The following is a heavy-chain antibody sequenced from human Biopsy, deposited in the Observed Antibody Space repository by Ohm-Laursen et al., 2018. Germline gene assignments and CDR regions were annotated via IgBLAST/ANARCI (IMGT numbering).Heavy chain of an antibody. D-gene: IGHD3-22*01. J-gene: IGHJ2*01. CDR1: GDSLSSYF. CDR2: IHNSGST. V-gene: IGHV4-59*01. Sequence: SETLSLTCTVSGDSLSSYFWSWIRQPPGKGLEWIGFIHNSGSTDHNPSLKSRVTISVDTSKNHFSLRLRSVTPADTAIYYCARDRGYYSDRTVPGYFDLWGRGTLVTVSS. CDR3: ARDRGYYSDRTVPGYFDL.